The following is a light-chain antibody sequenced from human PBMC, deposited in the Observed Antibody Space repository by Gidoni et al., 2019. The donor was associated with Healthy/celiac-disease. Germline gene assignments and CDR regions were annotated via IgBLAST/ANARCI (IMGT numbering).Light chain of an antibody. CDR1: QSISSY. J-gene: IGKJ4*01. CDR3: QQSYSTPLT. CDR2: AAP. Sequence: DIQLTPSPSSLSASVGDRVTITCRASQSISSYVNWYQQKPGKAPKLLIYAAPSLQSGVPSRFSGSGSGTDFTLTISSLQPEDFATYYCQQSYSTPLTFGGGTKVEIK. V-gene: IGKV1-39*01.